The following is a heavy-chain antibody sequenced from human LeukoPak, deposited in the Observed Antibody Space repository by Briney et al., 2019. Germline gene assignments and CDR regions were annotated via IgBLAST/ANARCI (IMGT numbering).Heavy chain of an antibody. D-gene: IGHD2-2*01. J-gene: IGHJ6*03. CDR1: GGSISSYY. CDR2: IYYSGST. V-gene: IGHV4-59*08. CDR3: ARGSSCSSTSCYASYYYYMDV. Sequence: PSETLSLTCTVSGGSISSYYWSWIRQPPRKGLEWIVYIYYSGSTNYNPSLKSRVTISVDTSKNQFSLKLSSVTAADTAVYYCARGSSCSSTSCYASYYYYMDVWGKGTTVTVSS.